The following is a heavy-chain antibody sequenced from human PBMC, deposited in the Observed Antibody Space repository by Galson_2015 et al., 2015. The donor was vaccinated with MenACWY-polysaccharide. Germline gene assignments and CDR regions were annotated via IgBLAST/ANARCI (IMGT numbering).Heavy chain of an antibody. Sequence: SETLSLTCAVYGGSFSGYYWSWIRQPPGKGLEWIGEINHSGSTNYNPSLKSRVTISVDTSKNQFSLKLSSVTAADTAVYYCARGEAYCGGDCYLAHGYYFDYWGQGTLVTVSS. D-gene: IGHD2-21*01. CDR2: INHSGST. CDR1: GGSFSGYY. J-gene: IGHJ4*02. CDR3: ARGEAYCGGDCYLAHGYYFDY. V-gene: IGHV4-34*01.